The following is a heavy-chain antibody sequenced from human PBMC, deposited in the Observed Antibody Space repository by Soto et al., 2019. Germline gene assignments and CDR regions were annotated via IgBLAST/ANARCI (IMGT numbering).Heavy chain of an antibody. J-gene: IGHJ4*02. V-gene: IGHV3-30*18. Sequence: PGGSLRLSCAASGFTFSSYGMHWVRQAPGKGLEWVAVISYDGSNKYYADSVKGRFTISRDNSKNTLYLQMNSLRAEDTAVYYCAKDPLARAVAGLYFDYWGQGTLVTVSS. CDR3: AKDPLARAVAGLYFDY. CDR1: GFTFSSYG. CDR2: ISYDGSNK. D-gene: IGHD6-19*01.